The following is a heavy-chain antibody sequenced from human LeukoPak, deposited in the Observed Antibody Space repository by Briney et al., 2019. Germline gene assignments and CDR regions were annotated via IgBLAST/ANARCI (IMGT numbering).Heavy chain of an antibody. CDR2: IYYIGTT. J-gene: IGHJ5*02. D-gene: IGHD3-22*01. V-gene: IGHV4-59*08. Sequence: PSETLSLTCTVSGDSINNYYWSWIRQPPGKGLEWIGYIYYIGTTKFNPSLKSRVTISLDTSKNQFSLKLSSVTAADTAVYYCASIYYYDSAPFDPWGQGTLVTVSS. CDR1: GDSINNYY. CDR3: ASIYYYDSAPFDP.